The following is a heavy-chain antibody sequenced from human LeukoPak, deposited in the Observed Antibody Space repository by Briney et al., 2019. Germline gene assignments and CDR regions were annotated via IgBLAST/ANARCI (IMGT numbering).Heavy chain of an antibody. Sequence: GGSLRLPCAASGFTFCSYWMHWVRHATGKGLVWLSRINSDGSSTNYADSVEGRFTISRDNAKNTLHLQMNSLRAGDTAVYYCARERYASGWSWFDPWGQGTLVTVSS. CDR3: ARERYASGWSWFDP. V-gene: IGHV3-74*01. CDR2: INSDGSST. CDR1: GFTFCSYW. D-gene: IGHD6-13*01. J-gene: IGHJ5*02.